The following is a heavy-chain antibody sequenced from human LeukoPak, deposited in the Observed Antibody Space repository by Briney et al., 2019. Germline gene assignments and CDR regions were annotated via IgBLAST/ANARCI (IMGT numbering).Heavy chain of an antibody. CDR3: ARDRLWSYGMDV. CDR1: GFTVSSNY. Sequence: GGSLRLSCAASGFTVSSNYMSWVRQAPGKGLEWVPVIYSGGSTYYADSVKGRFTISRDNSKNTLYLQMNSLRAEDTAVYYCARDRLWSYGMDVWGQGTTVTVSS. D-gene: IGHD3-10*01. V-gene: IGHV3-53*01. J-gene: IGHJ6*02. CDR2: IYSGGST.